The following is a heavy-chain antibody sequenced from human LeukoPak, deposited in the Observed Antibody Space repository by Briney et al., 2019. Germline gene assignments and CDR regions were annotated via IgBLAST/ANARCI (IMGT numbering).Heavy chain of an antibody. D-gene: IGHD3-16*01. CDR3: ARVGGVPLGAFDI. Sequence: SETLSLTCTVSGGSISSYYWSWIRQPPGKGLEWIGYMYNRGSTRSTNYNPSLTSRVTLSVDTSKNQFSLKLTSVTAADTAVYYCARVGGVPLGAFDIWGQGTMVTASS. CDR1: GGSISSYY. CDR2: MYNRGSTRST. J-gene: IGHJ3*02. V-gene: IGHV4-59*01.